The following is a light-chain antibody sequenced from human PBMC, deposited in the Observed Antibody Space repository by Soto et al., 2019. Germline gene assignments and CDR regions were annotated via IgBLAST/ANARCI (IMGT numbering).Light chain of an antibody. Sequence: QSVLTQPPSASGSPGQSVIISCTGTSSDVGGHDFVSWYQQFPGKAPKLVIYDVDKRPSGVPDRFSGSKSGNTASLTVSGLQAEDEADYYCSSYGVNKNLVFGGGTKLTVL. CDR3: SSYGVNKNLV. CDR1: SSDVGGHDF. J-gene: IGLJ2*01. V-gene: IGLV2-8*01. CDR2: DVD.